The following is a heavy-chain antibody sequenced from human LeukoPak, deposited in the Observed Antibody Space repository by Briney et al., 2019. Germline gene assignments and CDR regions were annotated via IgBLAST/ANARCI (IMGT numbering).Heavy chain of an antibody. D-gene: IGHD5-24*01. V-gene: IGHV3-21*01. Sequence: GGSLRLSCAASGFTFSSYSMSWVRQAPGKGLEWGSSISSSSSYIYYAASVKGRFTISRDNAKNSLYLQMNSLRAEDTAVYYCARDRGDGYNLGDCDAFDIWGQGTMVTVSS. CDR3: ARDRGDGYNLGDCDAFDI. CDR1: GFTFSSYS. CDR2: ISSSSSYI. J-gene: IGHJ3*02.